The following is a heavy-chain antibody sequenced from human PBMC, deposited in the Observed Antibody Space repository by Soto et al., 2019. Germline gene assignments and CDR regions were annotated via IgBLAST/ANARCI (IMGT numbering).Heavy chain of an antibody. V-gene: IGHV1-69*01. J-gene: IGHJ6*02. CDR1: GGTFSNYT. CDR2: IIPVFGTT. CDR3: ESPSTYIVVRQPPGHQDYYGIDV. D-gene: IGHD2-2*01. Sequence: QVQLVQSGAEVKKPGSSVKVFCKASGGTFSNYTISWVRQAPGQGLEWMGGIIPVFGTTDYEQKFQGRVTITTEGSTSTAYMTLSSLRSADTAVSYCESPSTYIVVRQPPGHQDYYGIDVSGPGTTLPVYS.